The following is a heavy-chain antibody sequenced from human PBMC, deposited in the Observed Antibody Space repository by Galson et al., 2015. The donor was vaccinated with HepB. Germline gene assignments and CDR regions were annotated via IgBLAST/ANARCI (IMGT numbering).Heavy chain of an antibody. V-gene: IGHV3-9*01. Sequence: SLRLSCAASGFTFDDYAMHWVRQAPGKGLEWVSGISWNSGSIGYADSVKGRFTISRDNSKNSLYLQMNRLRAEDTALYYCAKAPLYYYDSSGFYYYFDYWGQGTLVTVSS. CDR1: GFTFDDYA. J-gene: IGHJ4*02. CDR3: AKAPLYYYDSSGFYYYFDY. CDR2: ISWNSGSI. D-gene: IGHD3-22*01.